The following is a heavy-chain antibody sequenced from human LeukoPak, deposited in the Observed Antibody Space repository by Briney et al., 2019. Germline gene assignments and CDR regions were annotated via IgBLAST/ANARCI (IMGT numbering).Heavy chain of an antibody. CDR2: IYPGDSDT. V-gene: IGHV5-51*01. Sequence: XGREWMGIIYPGDSDTRYSPSFQGQVTISADKSISTAFLQWSSLKASDTAMYYCASYDSSGASGYWGQGTLVTVSS. CDR3: ASYDSSGASGY. J-gene: IGHJ4*02. D-gene: IGHD3-22*01.